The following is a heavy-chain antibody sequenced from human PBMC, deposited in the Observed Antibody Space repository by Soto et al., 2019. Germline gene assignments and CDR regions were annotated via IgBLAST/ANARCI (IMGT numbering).Heavy chain of an antibody. J-gene: IGHJ6*02. CDR3: ARGRGGYYYYYYGMDG. V-gene: IGHV1-8*01. Sequence: ASVKVSCKASGYTFTSYDINWVRQATGQGLEWMGWMNPNSGNTGYAQKFQGRVTMTRNTSISTAYMELSSLRSEDTAVYYCARGRGGYYYYYYGMDGWGQGTTVTVSS. D-gene: IGHD3-10*01. CDR2: MNPNSGNT. CDR1: GYTFTSYD.